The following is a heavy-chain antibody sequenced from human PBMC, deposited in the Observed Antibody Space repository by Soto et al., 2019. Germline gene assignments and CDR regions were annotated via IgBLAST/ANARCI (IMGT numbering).Heavy chain of an antibody. D-gene: IGHD5-18*01. Sequence: QVQLVQSGAEVKKPGASVKVSCKASGYTFTSYGISWVRQAPGQGLEWMGWISAYNGNTNYAQKLQGRVTMTTDTSTSTAYMELRSLRSDDTAVYYCARVLRDTAWPPTLGYYYYMDVWGKGTTVTVSS. J-gene: IGHJ6*03. CDR3: ARVLRDTAWPPTLGYYYYMDV. V-gene: IGHV1-18*01. CDR2: ISAYNGNT. CDR1: GYTFTSYG.